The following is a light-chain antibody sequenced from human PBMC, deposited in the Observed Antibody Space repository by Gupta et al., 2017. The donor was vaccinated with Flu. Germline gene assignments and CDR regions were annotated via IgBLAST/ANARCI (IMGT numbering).Light chain of an antibody. CDR1: QSISDF. V-gene: IGKV1-39*01. J-gene: IGKJ1*01. Sequence: DIQLNQSSSSLSASVGDTVTITCRAGQSISDFLNWYQQKPGKAPNLLIYASFILQSGVPSRVSGSGSGTDCVLTISSLQPEDLATYDCQQTYSTLQMFGQGTKGEI. CDR2: ASF. CDR3: QQTYSTLQM.